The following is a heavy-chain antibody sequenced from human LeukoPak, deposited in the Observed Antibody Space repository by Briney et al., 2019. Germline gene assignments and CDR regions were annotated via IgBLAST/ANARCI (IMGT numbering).Heavy chain of an antibody. CDR2: IYPGDSDT. CDR1: GYSFTTYW. J-gene: IGHJ3*02. CDR3: ARSRAPGAADAFDI. D-gene: IGHD7-27*01. Sequence: GESLKISCKGSGYSFTTYWIGWVRQMPGKGPEWMGIIYPGDSDTRYSPSFQGQVTISADKSINTAYLQWSSLKAPDTAMYYCARSRAPGAADAFDIWGQGTMVTVSS. V-gene: IGHV5-51*01.